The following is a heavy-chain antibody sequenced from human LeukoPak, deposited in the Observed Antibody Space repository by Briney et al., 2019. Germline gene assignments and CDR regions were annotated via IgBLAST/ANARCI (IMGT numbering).Heavy chain of an antibody. Sequence: PSETLSLTCTVSGGSISSSGYYWGWIRQPPGKGLEWIGSLYYSGSTYYNPSLKSRVTISVDTSKNQFSLKLSSVTAADTAVYYCARDRGTSGSYFLGGESDWFDPWGQGTLVTVSS. CDR1: GGSISSSGYY. D-gene: IGHD1-26*01. CDR2: LYYSGST. CDR3: ARDRGTSGSYFLGGESDWFDP. J-gene: IGHJ5*02. V-gene: IGHV4-39*07.